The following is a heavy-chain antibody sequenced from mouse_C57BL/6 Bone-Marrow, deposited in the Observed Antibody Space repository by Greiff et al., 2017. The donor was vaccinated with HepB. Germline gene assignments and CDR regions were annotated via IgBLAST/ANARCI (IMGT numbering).Heavy chain of an antibody. V-gene: IGHV3-6*01. CDR3: ARGGGCITTVVRYFDV. CDR2: ISYDGSN. CDR1: GYSITSGYY. Sequence: EVQLKESGPGLVKPSQSLSLTCSVTGYSITSGYYWNWIRQFPGNKLEWMGYISYDGSNNYNPSLKNRISITRDTSKNQFFLKLNSVTTEDTATYYCARGGGCITTVVRYFDVWGTGTTVTVSS. J-gene: IGHJ1*03. D-gene: IGHD1-1*01.